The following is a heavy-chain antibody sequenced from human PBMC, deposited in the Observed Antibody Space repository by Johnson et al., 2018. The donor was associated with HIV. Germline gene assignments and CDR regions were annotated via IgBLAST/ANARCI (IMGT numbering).Heavy chain of an antibody. J-gene: IGHJ3*02. CDR2: INSDAGTT. D-gene: IGHD1-1*01. Sequence: VQLVESGGGLVQPGGSLRLSCTASGFTLSLFAMHWVRQAPGKGLEYVSGINSDAGTTEYVNSVKGRFTIYRDNSKNTLYLQMGSLRIEDGAVYYCARTNWNDDAGGAIDIWGQGTTVTVSS. V-gene: IGHV3-64*01. CDR1: GFTLSLFA. CDR3: ARTNWNDDAGGAIDI.